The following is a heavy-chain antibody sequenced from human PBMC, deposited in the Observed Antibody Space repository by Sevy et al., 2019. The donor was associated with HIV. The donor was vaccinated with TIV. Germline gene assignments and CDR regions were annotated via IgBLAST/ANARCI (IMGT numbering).Heavy chain of an antibody. J-gene: IGHJ6*03. CDR1: GGTFSSYA. V-gene: IGHV1-69*06. Sequence: ASVKVSCKASGGTFSSYAISWVRQAPGQGLEWMGGIIPIFGTANYAQTFQGRVTITADKSTSTAYMELSSLRSEDTAVYYCARGQAMYYYYMDVWGKGTTVTVSS. CDR2: IIPIFGTA. CDR3: ARGQAMYYYYMDV.